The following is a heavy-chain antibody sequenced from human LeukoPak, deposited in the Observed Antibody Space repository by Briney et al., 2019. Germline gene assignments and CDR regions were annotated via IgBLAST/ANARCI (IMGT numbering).Heavy chain of an antibody. D-gene: IGHD1-20*01. CDR1: GFTLSSYG. CDR3: ARNGDNWNYDDY. Sequence: GGSLRLSCAASGFTLSSYGMHWVRQAPGKGLEWVAFIRYDGSNKYYADSVKGQFTISRDDSKNTLYLQMNSLRADDTAVYYCARNGDNWNYDDYWGQGTLVTVSS. CDR2: IRYDGSNK. V-gene: IGHV3-30*02. J-gene: IGHJ4*02.